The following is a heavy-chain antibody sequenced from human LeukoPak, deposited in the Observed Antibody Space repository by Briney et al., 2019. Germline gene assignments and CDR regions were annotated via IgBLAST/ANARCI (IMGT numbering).Heavy chain of an antibody. CDR3: ARGDTAMALDY. J-gene: IGHJ4*02. CDR1: GFTFSSYG. CDR2: IWYDGSNK. D-gene: IGHD5-18*01. Sequence: GGSLRLSCAASGFTFSSYGMHWVRQAPGKGLEWVAVIWYDGSNKYYGDSVKGRFTISRDNSKNTLYLQVNSLRAEDTAVYYCARGDTAMALDYWGQGTLVTVSS. V-gene: IGHV3-33*01.